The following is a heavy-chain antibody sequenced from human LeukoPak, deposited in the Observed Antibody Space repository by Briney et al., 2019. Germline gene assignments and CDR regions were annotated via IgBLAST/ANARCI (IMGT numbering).Heavy chain of an antibody. J-gene: IGHJ3*02. Sequence: GASVKVSCKASGYTFISYAMHWVRQAPGQRLEWMGWINAGNGNTKYSQKFQGRVTITRDASASTAHMELSSLRSEDTAVYYCAREVLDAFDIWGQGTMVTVSS. CDR1: GYTFISYA. D-gene: IGHD4/OR15-4a*01. CDR2: INAGNGNT. V-gene: IGHV1-3*01. CDR3: AREVLDAFDI.